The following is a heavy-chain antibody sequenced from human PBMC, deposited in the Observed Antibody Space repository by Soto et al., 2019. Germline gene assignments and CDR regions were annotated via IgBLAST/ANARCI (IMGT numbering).Heavy chain of an antibody. CDR2: IWYDGSNK. J-gene: IGHJ5*02. D-gene: IGHD4-17*01. Sequence: QVQLVESGGGVVQPGRSLRLSCAASGFTFSSYGMHWVRQAPGKGLEWVAVIWYDGSNKYYADSVKGRFTISRDNSKNTLYLQMNSLRAEDKAVDYGSRDRPTDYGDPGFWFDPWGQGTLVTVSS. CDR3: SRDRPTDYGDPGFWFDP. CDR1: GFTFSSYG. V-gene: IGHV3-33*01.